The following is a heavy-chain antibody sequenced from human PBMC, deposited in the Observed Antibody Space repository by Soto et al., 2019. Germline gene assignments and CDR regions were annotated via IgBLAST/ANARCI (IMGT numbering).Heavy chain of an antibody. Sequence: ASETLSLTCTVSGASINSGGYYWSWIRQLPGKGLEWIGYIYYTGTTYYSPSLESRVAISVDTSQNQFSLKLGAVTAADTAVYFCARASISRCVDRSCPAWFDPWGQGTMVTVSS. CDR3: ARASISRCVDRSCPAWFDP. D-gene: IGHD1-26*01. J-gene: IGHJ5*02. V-gene: IGHV4-31*03. CDR2: IYYTGTT. CDR1: GASINSGGYY.